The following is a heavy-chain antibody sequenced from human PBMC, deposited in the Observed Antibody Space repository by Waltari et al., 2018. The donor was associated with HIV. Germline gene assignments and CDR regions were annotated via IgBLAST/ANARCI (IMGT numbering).Heavy chain of an antibody. CDR1: GYTFTSYD. D-gene: IGHD2-15*01. Sequence: QVQLVQSGAEVKKPGASVKVSCTASGYTFTSYDINWVRQATGQGLEWMGWMNPNSGNTGYAQKFQGRVTMTRNTSISTAYMELSSLRSEDTAVYYCARGRISYYYYGMDVWGQGTTVTVSS. CDR2: MNPNSGNT. J-gene: IGHJ6*02. V-gene: IGHV1-8*01. CDR3: ARGRISYYYYGMDV.